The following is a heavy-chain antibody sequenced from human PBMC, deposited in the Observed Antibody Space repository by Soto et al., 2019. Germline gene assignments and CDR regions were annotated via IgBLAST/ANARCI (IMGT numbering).Heavy chain of an antibody. CDR3: ARDFRSGVVAATDDY. CDR1: GFTFSSYS. J-gene: IGHJ4*02. D-gene: IGHD2-15*01. CDR2: ISSSSSTI. Sequence: GGSLRLSCAASGFTFSSYSMNWVRQAPGKGLEWVSYISSSSSTIYYADSVKGRFTISRDNAKNSLYLQMNSLRAEDTAVYYCARDFRSGVVAATDDYWGQGTLVTVSS. V-gene: IGHV3-48*01.